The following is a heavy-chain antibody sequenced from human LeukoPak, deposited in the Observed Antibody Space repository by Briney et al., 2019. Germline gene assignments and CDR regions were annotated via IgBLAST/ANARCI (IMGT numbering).Heavy chain of an antibody. CDR1: GFTLSSYV. CDR2: ISGSGGST. Sequence: QPGGSLRLSCAASGFTLSSYVMSWVRQAPGKGLEWVSGISGSGGSTNYADSVKGRFTISRDNSKNTLYLQMNSLRAEDTAVYYCARDGIHPXRAARRDPDYWGQGTLVTVSS. D-gene: IGHD6-6*01. J-gene: IGHJ4*02. V-gene: IGHV3-23*01. CDR3: ARDGIHPXRAARRDPDY.